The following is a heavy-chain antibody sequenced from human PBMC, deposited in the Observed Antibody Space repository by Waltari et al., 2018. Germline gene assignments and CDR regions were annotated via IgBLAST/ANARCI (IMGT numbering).Heavy chain of an antibody. Sequence: QVQLVQSGAEVKKPGASVKVSCKASGYTFTGYYMTWVRQAPGQGLEWMGWINPNSGGTNYAQKFQGRVTMTRDTSISTAYMELSRLRSDDTAVYYCARTYCSGGSCYSPATGMDVWGQGTTVTVSS. V-gene: IGHV1-2*02. CDR2: INPNSGGT. D-gene: IGHD2-15*01. CDR3: ARTYCSGGSCYSPATGMDV. CDR1: GYTFTGYY. J-gene: IGHJ6*02.